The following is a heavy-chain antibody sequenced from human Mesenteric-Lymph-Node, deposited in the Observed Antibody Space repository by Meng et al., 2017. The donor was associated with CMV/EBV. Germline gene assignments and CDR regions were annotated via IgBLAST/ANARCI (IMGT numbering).Heavy chain of an antibody. CDR3: VRDTDWGLFDS. CDR2: IMKDGGEK. V-gene: IGHV3-7*03. J-gene: IGHJ4*02. CDR1: GFTFSSYA. Sequence: GESLKISCAASGFTFSSYAMHWVRQAPGKGLEWVANIMKDGGEKKYLDYVKGRFTISRDNAKNSIYLQMNSLRDEDTAVYYCVRDTDWGLFDSWGQGTLVTVSS. D-gene: IGHD3-9*01.